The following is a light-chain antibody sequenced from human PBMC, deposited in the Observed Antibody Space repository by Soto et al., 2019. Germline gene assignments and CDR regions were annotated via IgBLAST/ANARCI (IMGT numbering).Light chain of an antibody. Sequence: QSALTQPRSVSGSPGQSVTISCTGTSSDVGGYNYVSWYQQHPGKAPKLMIYGVNKRPSGVPDRFSGSKSGNTASLTISGLQAEDEADYYCCSYAGSYTLVFGTGTKVTVL. CDR3: CSYAGSYTLV. V-gene: IGLV2-11*01. CDR1: SSDVGGYNY. J-gene: IGLJ1*01. CDR2: GVN.